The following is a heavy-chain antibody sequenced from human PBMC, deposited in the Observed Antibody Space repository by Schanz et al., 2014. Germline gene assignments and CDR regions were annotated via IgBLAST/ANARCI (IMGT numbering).Heavy chain of an antibody. Sequence: QVQLQESGPGLVKPSQTLSLTCTVSGGSVSSGGDYWSWIRQHPGKGLEWIGFISYSGSTYYNPSLKSRVTISVDTSKNQFSLNLCSATAADTAVYYCARDRGHGDLPGDIWGQGTMVTVSS. J-gene: IGHJ3*02. CDR2: ISYSGST. CDR1: GGSVSSGGDY. V-gene: IGHV4-31*03. D-gene: IGHD4-17*01. CDR3: ARDRGHGDLPGDI.